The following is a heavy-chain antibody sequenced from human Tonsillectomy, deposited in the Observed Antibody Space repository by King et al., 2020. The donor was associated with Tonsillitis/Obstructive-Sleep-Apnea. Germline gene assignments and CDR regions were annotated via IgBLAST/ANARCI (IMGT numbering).Heavy chain of an antibody. J-gene: IGHJ4*02. CDR3: ARDSMSHYYDSSGYYTFDY. CDR2: ISPYNGDT. CDR1: GYTFINYG. V-gene: IGHV1-18*01. D-gene: IGHD3-22*01. Sequence: QLVQSGAEVKRPGASVRVSCKASGYTFINYGISWVRQAPGQGLEWMGWISPYNGDTNFAQKLQGRVTMTTGTSTSTAYMELRSLRSHDTAVYYCARDSMSHYYDSSGYYTFDYWGQGTLVTVSS.